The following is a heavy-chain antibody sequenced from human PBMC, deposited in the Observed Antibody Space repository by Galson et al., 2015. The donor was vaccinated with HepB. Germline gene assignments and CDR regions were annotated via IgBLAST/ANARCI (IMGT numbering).Heavy chain of an antibody. CDR1: GFTFSSYA. D-gene: IGHD5-18*01. J-gene: IGHJ4*02. V-gene: IGHV3-21*01. Sequence: SLRLSCAASGFTFSSYAMSRVRQAPGKGLEWVSSISSSSSYIYYADSVKGRFTISRDNAKNSLYLQMNSLRAEDTAVYYCARDQGYGYSYPYFDYWGQGTLVTVSS. CDR2: ISSSSSYI. CDR3: ARDQGYGYSYPYFDY.